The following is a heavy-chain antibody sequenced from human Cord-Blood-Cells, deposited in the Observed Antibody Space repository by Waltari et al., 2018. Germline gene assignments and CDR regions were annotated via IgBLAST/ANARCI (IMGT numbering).Heavy chain of an antibody. J-gene: IGHJ4*02. Sequence: QVRLVEAGGGVVQPGRSLRLSCAAYGFTFSSYGMHWVLQAPGTWLEGGAVISNEGSNKYYADSVKGRFTISRDNSKNTLYLQMNSLRAEDTAVYYCAKSEGGSGSYWSIDYWGQGTLVTVSS. CDR1: GFTFSSYG. CDR2: ISNEGSNK. D-gene: IGHD3-10*01. V-gene: IGHV3-30*18. CDR3: AKSEGGSGSYWSIDY.